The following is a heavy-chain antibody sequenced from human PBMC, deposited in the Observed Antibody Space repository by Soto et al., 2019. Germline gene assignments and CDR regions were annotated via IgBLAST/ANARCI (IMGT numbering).Heavy chain of an antibody. Sequence: QVQLQESGPGLVRPSGTLSLTCAVSGDSINSNYCWTWVRQPPGKGLEWIAEIYYSGGTSYNPSLKSRVTISMDKSKNQFSLNLTSVTAADTAMYYCARDTGWGLGYWCQGTLVTVSS. V-gene: IGHV4-4*02. J-gene: IGHJ4*02. CDR3: ARDTGWGLGY. CDR2: IYYSGGT. D-gene: IGHD6-19*01. CDR1: GDSINSNYC.